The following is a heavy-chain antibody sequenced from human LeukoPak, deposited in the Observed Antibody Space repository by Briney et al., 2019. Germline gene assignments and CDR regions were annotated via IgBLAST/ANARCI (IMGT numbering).Heavy chain of an antibody. CDR2: ISNDGSNK. D-gene: IGHD3-10*01. V-gene: IGHV3-30*18. CDR1: GFTFSSYG. CDR3: AKGRGAFDI. J-gene: IGHJ3*02. Sequence: PGRSLRLSCVASGFTFSSYGMHWVRQAAGKGLEWVAVISNDGSNKYYADSVKGRFTISRDNSKNTLYLQMNSLRAEDTAVYYCAKGRGAFDIWGQGTMVTVSS.